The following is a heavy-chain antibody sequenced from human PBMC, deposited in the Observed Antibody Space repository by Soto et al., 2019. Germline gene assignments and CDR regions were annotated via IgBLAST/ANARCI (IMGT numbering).Heavy chain of an antibody. J-gene: IGHJ6*02. CDR1: GFSLSSYG. Sequence: GFLRLSCAPAGFSLSSYGMHWVRQAPAKGLEWVAIISFDGSNKYYADSVKGRFTISRDNSKNTLYLQMSRLRAEDRAVYYCAMIAASSGYYYGVDVWGRGTTVTVSS. V-gene: IGHV3-30*03. D-gene: IGHD2-21*01. CDR3: AMIAASSGYYYGVDV. CDR2: ISFDGSNK.